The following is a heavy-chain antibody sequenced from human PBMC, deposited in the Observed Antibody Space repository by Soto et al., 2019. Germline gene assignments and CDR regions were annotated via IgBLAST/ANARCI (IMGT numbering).Heavy chain of an antibody. CDR1: GFTFSRYA. V-gene: IGHV3-23*01. Sequence: EVQLLQSGGGLVQPGGSLRLSCVGSGFTFSRYAMIWVRQTPGKGLEWVSGIGDRGTTTYYADSVKGRFTISRDNSGNTLFLQMNSLRAEDTAVYYCAKDRLGDYYYYGMDFWGQGTTVTVS. CDR3: AKDRLGDYYYYGMDF. D-gene: IGHD4-17*01. J-gene: IGHJ6*02. CDR2: IGDRGTTT.